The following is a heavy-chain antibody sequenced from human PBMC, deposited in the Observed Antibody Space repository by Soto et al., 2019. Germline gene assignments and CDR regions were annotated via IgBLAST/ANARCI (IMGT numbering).Heavy chain of an antibody. V-gene: IGHV3-33*08. Sequence: GGSLRLSCAASGFSFSSLAMSWARQAPGKGLEWVAVIWYDGSNKYYADSVKGRFTISRDNSKNTLYLQMNSLRAEDTAVYYCARDAIALRFYYYYGMDVWGQGTTVTVSS. CDR3: ARDAIALRFYYYYGMDV. D-gene: IGHD3-3*01. J-gene: IGHJ6*02. CDR2: IWYDGSNK. CDR1: GFSFSSLA.